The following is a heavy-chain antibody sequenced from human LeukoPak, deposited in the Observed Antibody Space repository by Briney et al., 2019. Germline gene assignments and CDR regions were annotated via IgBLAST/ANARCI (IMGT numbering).Heavy chain of an antibody. D-gene: IGHD6-6*01. V-gene: IGHV3-7*01. CDR2: IKQDGSDK. CDR3: ARIGYSSSSFDY. J-gene: IGHJ4*02. CDR1: GFTFSNYW. Sequence: GGSLRLSCAASGFTFSNYWMSWVRQAPGKGLEWVANIKQDGSDKNYVDSLKGRFTISRDNAKNSLYLQMNSLRAEDTAVYYCARIGYSSSSFDYRGQGTLVTVSS.